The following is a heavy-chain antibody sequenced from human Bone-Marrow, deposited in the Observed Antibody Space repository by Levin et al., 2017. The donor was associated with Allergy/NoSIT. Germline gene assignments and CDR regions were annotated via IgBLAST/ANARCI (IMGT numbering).Heavy chain of an antibody. Sequence: GGSLRLSCAASGFMFSNFGMHWVRQAPGKGLEWVAAISHDGGKKHYADSAKGRFTISRDNPKNTLYLQMNSLRVEDTALYYCAKVPAWGTRSLEYWGQGTLVTVSS. J-gene: IGHJ4*02. V-gene: IGHV3-30*18. D-gene: IGHD3-16*01. CDR3: AKVPAWGTRSLEY. CDR1: GFMFSNFG. CDR2: ISHDGGKK.